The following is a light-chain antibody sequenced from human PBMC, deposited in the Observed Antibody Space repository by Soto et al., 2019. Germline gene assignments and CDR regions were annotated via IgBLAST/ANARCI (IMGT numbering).Light chain of an antibody. J-gene: IGKJ4*01. Sequence: DIQMSQSPSTLSASVGGRVTITCRASQGTGDWLAWYQQKPGKAPKLLIYKTSTLEGGVPSRFSGSGSETEFTLTISSLQPDDFETYYCQQYSSYPLTLGGGTKVDIK. CDR3: QQYSSYPLT. CDR2: KTS. CDR1: QGTGDW. V-gene: IGKV1-5*03.